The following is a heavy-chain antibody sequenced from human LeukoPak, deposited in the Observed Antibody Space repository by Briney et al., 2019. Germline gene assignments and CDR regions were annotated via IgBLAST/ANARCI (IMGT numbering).Heavy chain of an antibody. CDR2: ISSNSYT. Sequence: GGSLRLSCAASGFTFSDYYMSWIRQAPGKGLEGASYISSNSYTNYAFSVQGRFTISRDNAKNSLYLQMNRLRAEDTAVYYCARDRSVADTVWGQGTLVTVSS. CDR3: ARDRSVADTV. V-gene: IGHV3-11*06. CDR1: GFTFSDYY. D-gene: IGHD6-19*01. J-gene: IGHJ4*02.